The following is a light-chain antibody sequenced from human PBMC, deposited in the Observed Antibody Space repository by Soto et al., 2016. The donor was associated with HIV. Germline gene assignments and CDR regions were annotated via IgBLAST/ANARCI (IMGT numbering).Light chain of an antibody. V-gene: IGKV1-5*03. CDR1: QSVSTW. J-gene: IGKJ2*01. CDR2: KAS. CDR3: QQYTSYPYT. Sequence: DIQMTQSPSTLSASVGDTVTLTCWASQSVSTWVAWYQQKPGKAPKLVIYKASLLPREVPSRFSGSGSGTEFTLTISSLQPEDFATYYCQQYTSYPYTFGQGTKLEIK.